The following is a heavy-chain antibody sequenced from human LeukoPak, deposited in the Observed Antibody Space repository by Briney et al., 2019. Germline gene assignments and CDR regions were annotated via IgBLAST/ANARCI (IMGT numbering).Heavy chain of an antibody. J-gene: IGHJ4*02. V-gene: IGHV1-69*06. CDR1: GGTFSSYA. CDR2: IIPIFGTA. CDR3: ATGDYDSSGYYRIRLDY. D-gene: IGHD3-22*01. Sequence: GASVKVSCKASGGTFSSYAISWVRQAPGQGLEWMGGIIPIFGTAIYAQKFQGRVTMTEDTSTDTAYMELSSLRSEDTAVYYCATGDYDSSGYYRIRLDYWGQGTLVTVSS.